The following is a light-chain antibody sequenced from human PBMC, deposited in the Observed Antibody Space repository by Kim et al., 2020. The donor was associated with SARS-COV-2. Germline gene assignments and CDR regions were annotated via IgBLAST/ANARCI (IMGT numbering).Light chain of an antibody. CDR1: SGSIASNY. CDR3: QSYDSTTLWV. CDR2: GHN. V-gene: IGLV6-57*02. J-gene: IGLJ3*02. Sequence: KTVTISCTGSSGSIASNYVQWYQQRPGSAPTTVIYGHNQRPSGVPDRFSGSIDSSSNSASLPISVLTAEDEADYYCQSYDSTTLWVFGGGTQLTVL.